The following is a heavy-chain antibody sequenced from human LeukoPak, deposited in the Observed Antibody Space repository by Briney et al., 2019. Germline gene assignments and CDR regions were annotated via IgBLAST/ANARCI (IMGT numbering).Heavy chain of an antibody. V-gene: IGHV4-59*01. D-gene: IGHD5-12*01. CDR2: IYYIGST. CDR3: ARFVIYSGYDSTWYWFDP. Sequence: SETLSLTCTVSGGSISSYYWSWIRQPPGKGLEWIGYIYYIGSTNYNPSLKSRVTISVDTSKNQFSLKLSSVTAADTAVYYCARFVIYSGYDSTWYWFDPWGQGTLVTVSS. CDR1: GGSISSYY. J-gene: IGHJ5*02.